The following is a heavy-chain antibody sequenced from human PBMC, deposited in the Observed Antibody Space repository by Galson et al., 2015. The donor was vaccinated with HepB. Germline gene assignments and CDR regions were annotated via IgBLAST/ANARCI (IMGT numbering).Heavy chain of an antibody. J-gene: IGHJ4*02. CDR1: GFTFSDSY. Sequence: SLRLSCAASGFTFSDSYMEWVRQAPGKGLEWVGRVRHKARRYTTDYVASVEGRFTISRDDSKNSLYLQMDSLKTEDTAVYYCSRTLPGIDLDYWGQGTLVTVSS. CDR2: VRHKARRYTT. V-gene: IGHV3-72*01. CDR3: SRTLPGIDLDY. D-gene: IGHD3-3*02.